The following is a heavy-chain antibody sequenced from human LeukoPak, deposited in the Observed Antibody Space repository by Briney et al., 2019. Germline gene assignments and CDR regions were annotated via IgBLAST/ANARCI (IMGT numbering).Heavy chain of an antibody. Sequence: KPGGSLRLSCAASGFTFSSYSMNWVRQAPGKGLEWVSSISSSSSYIYYADSVKGRFTISRDNAKNSLYLQMNSLRAEDTAVYYCARDRLERMGDAFDIWGQGTMVTVSS. V-gene: IGHV3-21*01. CDR1: GFTFSSYS. D-gene: IGHD1-1*01. CDR3: ARDRLERMGDAFDI. CDR2: ISSSSSYI. J-gene: IGHJ3*02.